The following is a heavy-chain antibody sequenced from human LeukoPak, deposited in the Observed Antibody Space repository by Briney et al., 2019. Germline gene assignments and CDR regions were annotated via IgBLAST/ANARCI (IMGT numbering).Heavy chain of an antibody. D-gene: IGHD3-10*01. CDR1: GFTFSSYA. Sequence: LRLSCAASGFTFSSYAMSWIRQPPGKGLEWIGYIYYSGSTYYNPSLKSRVTISVDTSKNQFSLKLSSVTAADTAVYYCARVSRGDNWFDPWGQGTLVTVSS. CDR2: IYYSGST. J-gene: IGHJ5*02. CDR3: ARVSRGDNWFDP. V-gene: IGHV4-30-4*01.